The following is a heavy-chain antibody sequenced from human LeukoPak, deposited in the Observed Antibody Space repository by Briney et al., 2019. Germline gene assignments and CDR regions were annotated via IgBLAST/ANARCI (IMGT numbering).Heavy chain of an antibody. CDR2: IYSDNT. D-gene: IGHD4/OR15-4a*01. CDR1: GFTVSSNS. J-gene: IGHJ4*02. V-gene: IGHV3-53*01. CDR3: ARRAGAYSHPYDY. Sequence: GGSLRLSCTVSGFTVSSNSMSWVRQAPGKGLEWVSFIYSDNTHYSDSVKGRFTFSRDNSKNTLYLQMNSLRAEDTAVYYCARRAGAYSHPYDYWGQGTLVTVSS.